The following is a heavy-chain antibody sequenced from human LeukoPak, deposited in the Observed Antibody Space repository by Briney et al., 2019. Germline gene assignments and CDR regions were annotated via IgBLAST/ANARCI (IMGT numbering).Heavy chain of an antibody. V-gene: IGHV4-59*01. CDR2: IHYSGST. D-gene: IGHD5-12*01. CDR3: ARVSGATITTYYGMDV. J-gene: IGHJ6*02. Sequence: SETPSLTCTVSGGSLSRYYWSWIRQPPGKGLEWIGHIHYSGSTNYNPSLKSRVAISIDTSKNQFSLRLSSVTAVDTAVYYCARVSGATITTYYGMDVWGQGTTVTVS. CDR1: GGSLSRYY.